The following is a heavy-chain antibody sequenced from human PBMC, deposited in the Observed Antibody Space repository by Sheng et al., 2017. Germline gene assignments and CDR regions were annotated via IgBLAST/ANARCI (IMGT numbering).Heavy chain of an antibody. V-gene: IGHV1-69*13. J-gene: IGHJ6*03. Sequence: QVQLVQSGAEVKNPGSSVKVSCKASGGTFSNYAIIWVRQAPGQGLEWMGGIIPIFGTTKYAQKFQGRVTITADESRTTAYMALSSLRSADTAVYYCARGVDSRSPDRYYYYMDVWGQGTTVTVSS. CDR1: GGTFSNYA. CDR2: IIPIFGTT. CDR3: ARGVDSRSPDRYYYYMDV. D-gene: IGHD6-6*01.